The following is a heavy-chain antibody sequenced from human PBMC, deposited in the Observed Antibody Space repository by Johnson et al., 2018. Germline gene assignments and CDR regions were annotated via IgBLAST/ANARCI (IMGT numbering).Heavy chain of an antibody. V-gene: IGHV3-21*05. CDR2: ISSSSSYI. CDR1: GFTFSSYA. J-gene: IGHJ6*04. Sequence: EVQLVESGGGLVQXGGSLRLXCAASGFTFSSYAMSWVRQAPGKGLEWISYISSSSSYIYYADSVKGRFTIYRVNAKNSLYLQMNSLRAEDTAVFYWERDGIVGASGYYYYGMDVWGKGTTVTVSS. CDR3: ERDGIVGASGYYYYGMDV. D-gene: IGHD1-26*01.